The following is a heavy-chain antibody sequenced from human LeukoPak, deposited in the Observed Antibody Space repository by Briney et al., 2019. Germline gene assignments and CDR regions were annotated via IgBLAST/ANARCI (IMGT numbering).Heavy chain of an antibody. CDR2: ISDSGGRT. J-gene: IGHJ4*02. Sequence: GGSLRLSCAASGFTFRSYGMNWVRQAPGKGLEWVSFISDSGGRTYYAKSVKGRFAISRDNSKNTLYLQMNSLRVEDTAVYYCAKDLPTKCRGDCPSDYWGQGTLVTVSS. CDR1: GFTFRSYG. V-gene: IGHV3-23*01. CDR3: AKDLPTKCRGDCPSDY. D-gene: IGHD2-21*02.